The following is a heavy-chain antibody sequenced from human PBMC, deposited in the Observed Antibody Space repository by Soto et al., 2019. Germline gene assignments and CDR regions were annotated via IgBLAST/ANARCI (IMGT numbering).Heavy chain of an antibody. V-gene: IGHV4-31*03. CDR3: ARDVIVVVPAAHEYYYYYGMDV. Sequence: SETLSLTCTVSGDSISSGTHYWNWIRQHPXKGLEWIGYISSSGNSYYSPSLKSRVTISVDTSKNQFSLKLSSVTAADTAVYYCARDVIVVVPAAHEYYYYYGMDVLGQGTTVTVSS. CDR2: ISSSGNS. D-gene: IGHD2-2*01. J-gene: IGHJ6*02. CDR1: GDSISSGTHY.